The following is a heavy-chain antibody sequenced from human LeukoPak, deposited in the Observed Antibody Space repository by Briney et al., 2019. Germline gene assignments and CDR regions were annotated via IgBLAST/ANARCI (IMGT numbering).Heavy chain of an antibody. Sequence: GGSLRLSCAAYGFTFSTSWMLWVRQAPGEGLVWVSNINTDGSSTSYAGSVKGRFTISRDNAKNTLYLQMNSLRAEDAAIYYCARDYFRSSDYWGQGTLVTVSS. D-gene: IGHD2/OR15-2a*01. CDR1: GFTFSTSW. CDR2: INTDGSST. V-gene: IGHV3-74*01. CDR3: ARDYFRSSDY. J-gene: IGHJ4*02.